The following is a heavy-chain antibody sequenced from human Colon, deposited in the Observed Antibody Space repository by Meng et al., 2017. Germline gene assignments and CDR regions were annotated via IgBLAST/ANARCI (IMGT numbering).Heavy chain of an antibody. D-gene: IGHD2-2*01. V-gene: IGHV4-30-4*01. CDR3: VRHPVIPDARTVDF. Sequence: QASGPSLMQLSETRPRICSISGGSIDSADYYWNWIRQPPGKGLEWLGYIHSSGNTYYTPSLKSRLVMSLDTFKNQFSLRLASVKAADTALYYCVRHPVIPDARTVDFWGQGALVTVSS. CDR1: GGSIDSADYY. CDR2: IHSSGNT. J-gene: IGHJ4*02.